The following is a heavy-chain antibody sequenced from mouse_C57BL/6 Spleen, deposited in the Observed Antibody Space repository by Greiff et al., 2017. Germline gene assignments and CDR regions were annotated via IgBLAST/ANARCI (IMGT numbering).Heavy chain of an antibody. CDR1: GYAFTNYL. Sequence: VQLQQSGAELVRPGTSVKVSCKASGYAFTNYLIEWVKQRPGQGLEWIGVINPGSGGTNYNEKFKGKATLTADKSSSTAYMQLSSLTSEDSAVYFCALDGYEFAYWGQGTLVTVSA. CDR3: ALDGYEFAY. CDR2: INPGSGGT. D-gene: IGHD2-2*01. V-gene: IGHV1-54*01. J-gene: IGHJ3*01.